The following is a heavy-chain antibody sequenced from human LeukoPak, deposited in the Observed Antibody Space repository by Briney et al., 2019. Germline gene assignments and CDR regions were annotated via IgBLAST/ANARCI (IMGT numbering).Heavy chain of an antibody. Sequence: ASVKVSCKASGYTFTGYYMHWVRQAPGKGLEWMGGFDPEDGETIYAQKFQGRVTITRNTSISTAYMELSSLRSEDTAVYYCARAYYYDSSGYHPGDAFDIWGQGTMVTVSS. CDR1: GYTFTGYY. J-gene: IGHJ3*02. CDR2: FDPEDGET. CDR3: ARAYYYDSSGYHPGDAFDI. D-gene: IGHD3-22*01. V-gene: IGHV1-24*01.